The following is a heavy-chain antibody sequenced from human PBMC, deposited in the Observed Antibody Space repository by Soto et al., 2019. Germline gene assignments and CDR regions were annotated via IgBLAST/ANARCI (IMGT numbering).Heavy chain of an antibody. D-gene: IGHD6-19*01. CDR2: INHSGST. CDR3: ARGGQQWLVLTGYLDY. Sequence: PSETLSLTCAVYGGSFSGYYWSWIRQPPGKGLEWIGEINHSGSTNYNPSLKSRVTISVDTSKNQFSLKLSSVTAADTAVYYCARGGQQWLVLTGYLDYWGQGTLVTVSS. J-gene: IGHJ4*02. V-gene: IGHV4-34*01. CDR1: GGSFSGYY.